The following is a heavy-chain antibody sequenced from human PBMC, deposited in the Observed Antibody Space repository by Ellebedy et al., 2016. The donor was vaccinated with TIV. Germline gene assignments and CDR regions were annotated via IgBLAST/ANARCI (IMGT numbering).Heavy chain of an antibody. CDR1: GFNFRSFG. CDR3: AKPRRTGSFHYYYGVDG. D-gene: IGHD1-26*01. J-gene: IGHJ6*02. Sequence: GESVKISCAASGFNFRSFGMQWVRPAPGKGLEWVAFISYDGSIKYYGDSVKGRFTISRDNSKNTLYLQVDSMRAEDTAVYYCAKPRRTGSFHYYYGVDGWGQGTKVTVSS. V-gene: IGHV3-30*18. CDR2: ISYDGSIK.